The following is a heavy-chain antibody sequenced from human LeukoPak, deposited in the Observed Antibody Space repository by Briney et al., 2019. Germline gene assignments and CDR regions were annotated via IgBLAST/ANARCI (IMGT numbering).Heavy chain of an antibody. Sequence: SETLSLTCTVSGGSISSYYWSWIRQPPGKGLEWIGYIYYSGSTNYNPSLKSRVTISVDTSKNQFSLKLSSVTAADTAVYYCARAGGYSSSYIYYFDYWGQGTLVTVSS. CDR3: ARAGGYSSSYIYYFDY. CDR2: IYYSGST. D-gene: IGHD6-13*01. V-gene: IGHV4-59*01. CDR1: GGSISSYY. J-gene: IGHJ4*02.